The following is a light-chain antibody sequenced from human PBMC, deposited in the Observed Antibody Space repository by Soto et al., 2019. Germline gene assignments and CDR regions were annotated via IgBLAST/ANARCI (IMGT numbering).Light chain of an antibody. Sequence: EIVLTQSPATLSLSPGERSTLSCRASQSVSSSDLAWYQQKPGQAPRLLISGASGRATGIPDRFSASGSGTDFTLTISRLEPEDSAVFYCHLYGASPPTFGQGTKVDIK. V-gene: IGKV3-20*01. J-gene: IGKJ1*01. CDR1: QSVSSSD. CDR2: GAS. CDR3: HLYGASPPT.